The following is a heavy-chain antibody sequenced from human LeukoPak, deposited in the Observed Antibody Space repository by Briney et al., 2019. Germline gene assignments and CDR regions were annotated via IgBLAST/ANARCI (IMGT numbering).Heavy chain of an antibody. J-gene: IGHJ4*02. Sequence: GGSLRLSCAASGFTFRNSAMSWVRQAPGKGLEWVSTFTGGDGSAYYADSVKGRFTISRDNAKNSLYLQMNSLRAEDTAVYYCASWDYYDSSGYYPSDYWGQGTLVTVSS. CDR2: FTGGDGSA. CDR1: GFTFRNSA. V-gene: IGHV3-23*01. D-gene: IGHD3-22*01. CDR3: ASWDYYDSSGYYPSDY.